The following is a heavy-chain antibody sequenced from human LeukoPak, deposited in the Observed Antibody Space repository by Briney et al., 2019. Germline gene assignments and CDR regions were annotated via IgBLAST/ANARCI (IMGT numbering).Heavy chain of an antibody. D-gene: IGHD1-14*01. CDR1: GYTFTSYD. V-gene: IGHV1-8*01. J-gene: IGHJ4*02. Sequence: ASVKVSCKASGYTFTSYDINWVRQATGQGLEWMGWMNPNSGNTGYAQKFQGRVTMTRNTSISTAYMELSSLRSEDTAVYYCARDKLPGTAPDYWGQGTLVTVSS. CDR2: MNPNSGNT. CDR3: ARDKLPGTAPDY.